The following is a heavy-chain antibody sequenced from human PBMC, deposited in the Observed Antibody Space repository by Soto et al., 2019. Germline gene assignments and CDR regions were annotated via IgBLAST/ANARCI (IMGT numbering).Heavy chain of an antibody. D-gene: IGHD6-13*01. CDR1: GYTFTSYG. CDR2: ISAYNGNT. Sequence: QVQLVQSGAEVKKPGASVKVSCKASGYTFTSYGISWVRQAPGQGLEWMGWISAYNGNTNYAQKLQGRVTMTTDTSTSTAYMELRSLRSDDTAVYYCARDPVAQYSSSWYGYYGMDVWGQGTTVTVSS. CDR3: ARDPVAQYSSSWYGYYGMDV. V-gene: IGHV1-18*01. J-gene: IGHJ6*02.